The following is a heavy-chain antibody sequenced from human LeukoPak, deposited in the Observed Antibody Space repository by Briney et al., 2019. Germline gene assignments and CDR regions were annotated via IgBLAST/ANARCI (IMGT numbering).Heavy chain of an antibody. Sequence: GGSLRLSCAASGFTFSSYGMNWVRQAPGKGLEWVSYISYSCSTIYYADSVKGRFTISRDNAKNSLYLQMNSLRAEDTAVYYCARVNRMVPGYCSGGTCPGDYWGQGTLVTVSS. D-gene: IGHD2-15*01. V-gene: IGHV3-48*01. CDR3: ARVNRMVPGYCSGGTCPGDY. J-gene: IGHJ4*02. CDR2: ISYSCSTI. CDR1: GFTFSSYG.